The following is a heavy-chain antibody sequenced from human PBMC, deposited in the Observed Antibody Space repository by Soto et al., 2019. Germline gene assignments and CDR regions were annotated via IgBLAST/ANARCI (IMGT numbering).Heavy chain of an antibody. J-gene: IGHJ6*02. Sequence: SETLSLTXAVYGGSFSGYYWSWIRQPPGKGLEWIGEINHSGSTNYNPSLKSRVTISVDTSKNQFSLKLSSVTAADTAVYYCARDLLLWFGELSKDYYYYYGMDVWGQGTTVTVSS. CDR2: INHSGST. CDR1: GGSFSGYY. D-gene: IGHD3-10*01. V-gene: IGHV4-34*01. CDR3: ARDLLLWFGELSKDYYYYYGMDV.